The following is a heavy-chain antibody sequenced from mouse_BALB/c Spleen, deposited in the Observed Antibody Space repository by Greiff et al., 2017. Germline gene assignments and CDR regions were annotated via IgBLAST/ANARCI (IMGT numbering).Heavy chain of an antibody. J-gene: IGHJ3*01. D-gene: IGHD2-3*01. Sequence: QVQLQQSGAELVRPGTSVKVSCKASGYAFTNYLIEWVKQRPGQGLEWIGVINPGSGGTNYNEKFKGKATLTADKSSSTAYMQLSSLTSDDSAVYVCARYDGYYVFAYWGQGTLVTVSA. CDR2: INPGSGGT. CDR3: ARYDGYYVFAY. CDR1: GYAFTNYL. V-gene: IGHV1-54*01.